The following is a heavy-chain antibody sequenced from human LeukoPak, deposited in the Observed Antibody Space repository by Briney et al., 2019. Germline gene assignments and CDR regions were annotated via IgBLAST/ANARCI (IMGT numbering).Heavy chain of an antibody. Sequence: GGSLRLSCAASGFTFSNAWMNWVRQAPGKGLEWVGRIKSKTDGGTTDYVAPVKGRFTISRDNSKNTLYPQMNSLRVEDTAVYYCVKDSYYSSSYFDYWGQGTLLTVSS. V-gene: IGHV3-15*01. CDR3: VKDSYYSSSYFDY. CDR1: GFTFSNAW. CDR2: IKSKTDGGTT. J-gene: IGHJ4*02. D-gene: IGHD6-13*01.